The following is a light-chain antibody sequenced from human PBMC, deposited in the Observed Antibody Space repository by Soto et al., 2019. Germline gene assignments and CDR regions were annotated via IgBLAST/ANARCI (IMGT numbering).Light chain of an antibody. CDR2: GAS. CDR3: QQYGSSGT. CDR1: QSVSNNY. Sequence: EIVMTQSPATLSLSPGERATLSCGASQSVSNNYLAWCQQKPGQAPRLLIYGASNRATGTPDRFSGSGSGTDFTLTISRLEPEDFAVYYCQQYGSSGTFGQGTKVDIK. J-gene: IGKJ1*01. V-gene: IGKV3-20*01.